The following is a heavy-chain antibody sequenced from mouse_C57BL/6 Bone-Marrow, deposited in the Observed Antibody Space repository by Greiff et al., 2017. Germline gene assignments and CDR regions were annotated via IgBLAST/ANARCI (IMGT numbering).Heavy chain of an antibody. CDR3: ARDYYGSSYWYFDV. D-gene: IGHD1-1*01. Sequence: QVQLQQSGAELVRPGSSVKLSCKASGYTFTSYWMHWVKQRPIQGLEWIGNIDPSDSATHYNQKFKDKATLTVDKSSSTAYMQLSSLTSEDSAVYYCARDYYGSSYWYFDVWGTGTTVTVSS. V-gene: IGHV1-52*01. CDR1: GYTFTSYW. J-gene: IGHJ1*03. CDR2: IDPSDSAT.